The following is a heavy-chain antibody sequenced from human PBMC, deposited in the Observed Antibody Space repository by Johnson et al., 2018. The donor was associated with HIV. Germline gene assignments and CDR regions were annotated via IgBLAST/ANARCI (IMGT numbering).Heavy chain of an antibody. Sequence: VQLVESGGGLVQPGGSLKLSCAASGFFFSGSAMHWVRQASGKGLECVGRIRSKANNYATTYAASLKGRFTISRDDSKNTAYLQMNRLKPDDTAVYYCAGAYYYDSSGYPDAFDIWGQGTMVTVSS. D-gene: IGHD3-22*01. J-gene: IGHJ3*02. V-gene: IGHV3-73*02. CDR2: IRSKANNYAT. CDR1: GFFFSGSA. CDR3: AGAYYYDSSGYPDAFDI.